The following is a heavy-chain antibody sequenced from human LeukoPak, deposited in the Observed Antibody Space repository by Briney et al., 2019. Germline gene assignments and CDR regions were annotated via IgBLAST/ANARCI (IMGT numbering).Heavy chain of an antibody. D-gene: IGHD3-3*01. CDR1: GGSFSGYY. V-gene: IGHV4-34*01. CDR3: ARGGGGITIFGVVSRGIKSSLRFDP. J-gene: IGHJ5*02. Sequence: SETLSLTCAVYGGSFSGYYWSWIRQPPGKGLEWVGEINHSGSTNYNPSLKSRVTISVDTSKNQFSLKLSSVTAADTAVYYCARGGGGITIFGVVSRGIKSSLRFDPWGQGTLVTVSS. CDR2: INHSGST.